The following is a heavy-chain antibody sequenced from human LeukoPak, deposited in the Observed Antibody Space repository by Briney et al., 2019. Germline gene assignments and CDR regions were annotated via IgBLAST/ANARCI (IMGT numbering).Heavy chain of an antibody. J-gene: IGHJ3*02. Sequence: GGSLRLSCAAFGFTFSSYSMNWVRQAPGKGLEWVSSISSSSSYIYYADSVKGRFTISRDNAKNSLYLQMNSLRAEDTAVYYCARDRGSGSTGAFDIWGQGTMVTVSS. CDR3: ARDRGSGSTGAFDI. CDR2: ISSSSSYI. CDR1: GFTFSSYS. D-gene: IGHD1-26*01. V-gene: IGHV3-21*01.